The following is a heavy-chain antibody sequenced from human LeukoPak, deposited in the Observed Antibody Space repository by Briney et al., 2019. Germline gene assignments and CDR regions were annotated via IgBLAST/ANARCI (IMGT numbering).Heavy chain of an antibody. D-gene: IGHD6-13*01. CDR1: EFTFSPYG. Sequence: GGSLRLSCAASEFTFSPYGMHWVRQAPGKGLEWVAVISHDGSNKYYADSVKGRFTISRDNSKNTLYLQMNSLRPEDTAMYYCAKQQVARYYGMDVWGQGTTVTVSS. CDR2: ISHDGSNK. V-gene: IGHV3-30*18. J-gene: IGHJ6*02. CDR3: AKQQVARYYGMDV.